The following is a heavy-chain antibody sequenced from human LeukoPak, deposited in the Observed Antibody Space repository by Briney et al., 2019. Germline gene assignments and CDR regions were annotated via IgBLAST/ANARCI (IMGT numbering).Heavy chain of an antibody. V-gene: IGHV1-69*01. CDR3: ARGGGVPAAYAQLRPSYYYYGMDV. CDR2: IIPIFGTA. D-gene: IGHD2-2*01. Sequence: SVKVSCKASGGTFSSYAISWVRQAPGQGLEWMGGIIPIFGTANYAQKFQGRVTITADESTSTAYMELSSLRSEDTAVYYCARGGGVPAAYAQLRPSYYYYGMDVWGKGTTVTVSS. CDR1: GGTFSSYA. J-gene: IGHJ6*04.